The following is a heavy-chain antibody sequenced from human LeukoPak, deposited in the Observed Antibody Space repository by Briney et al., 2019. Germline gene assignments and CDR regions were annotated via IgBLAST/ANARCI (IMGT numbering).Heavy chain of an antibody. Sequence: GGSLRLSCAASGFTSSSYAMSWVRQAPGKGLEWVSAISGSGGSTYYADSVKGRFTISRDNSRNTLYLQMNSLRAEDTAVYYCAKARLAVADYYYGMDVWGQGTTVTVSS. J-gene: IGHJ6*02. CDR2: ISGSGGST. V-gene: IGHV3-23*01. CDR1: GFTSSSYA. CDR3: AKARLAVADYYYGMDV. D-gene: IGHD6-19*01.